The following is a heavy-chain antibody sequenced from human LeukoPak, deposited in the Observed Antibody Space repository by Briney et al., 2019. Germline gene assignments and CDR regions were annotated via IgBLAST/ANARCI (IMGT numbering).Heavy chain of an antibody. CDR2: ISYDGSNK. CDR3: ASAGYSETYYYYYGMDV. CDR1: GFTFSSYG. V-gene: IGHV3-30*03. J-gene: IGHJ6*02. Sequence: PGGSLRLSCAASGFTFSSYGMHWVRQAPGKGLEWVAVISYDGSNKYYADSVKGRFTISRDNSKNTLYLQMNSPRAEDTAVYYCASAGYSETYYYYYGMDVWGQGTTVTVSS. D-gene: IGHD6-13*01.